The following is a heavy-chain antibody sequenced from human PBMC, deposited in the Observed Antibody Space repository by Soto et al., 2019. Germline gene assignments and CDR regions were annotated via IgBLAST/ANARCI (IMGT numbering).Heavy chain of an antibody. J-gene: IGHJ3*02. CDR3: ARVSKQLVFAFDI. CDR1: GGSISSYY. Sequence: SETLSLTCPVSGGSISSYYWSWIRQPPGKGLEWIGYIYYSGSTNYNPSLKSRVTISVDTSKNQFSLQLSSVTAADTAVYYCARVSKQLVFAFDIWGQGTMVTVSS. CDR2: IYYSGST. V-gene: IGHV4-59*01. D-gene: IGHD6-6*01.